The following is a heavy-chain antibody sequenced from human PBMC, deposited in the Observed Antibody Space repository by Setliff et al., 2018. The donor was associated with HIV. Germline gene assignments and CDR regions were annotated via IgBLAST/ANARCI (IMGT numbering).Heavy chain of an antibody. CDR1: GVSIPTNY. Sequence: PSETLSLTCTISGVSIPTNYWNWIRQPAGKGLEWIGRIYTTGGTDYNPSLKSRLTISVDTPKNQFSLKLSSVTAADTAVYYCASHQHNFTGYYYYYYYMAVWGRGTMVTVSS. J-gene: IGHJ6*03. CDR3: ASHQHNFTGYYYYYYYMAV. CDR2: IYTTGGT. V-gene: IGHV4-4*07. D-gene: IGHD3-9*01.